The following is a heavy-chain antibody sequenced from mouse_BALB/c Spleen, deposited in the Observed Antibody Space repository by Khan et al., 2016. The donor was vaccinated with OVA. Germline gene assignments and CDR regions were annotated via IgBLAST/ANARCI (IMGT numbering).Heavy chain of an antibody. CDR1: GYTFTSYY. CDR2: INPSDGDS. V-gene: IGHV1-53*01. D-gene: IGHD4-1*01. Sequence: VQLQESGTELVKPGASVRLSCKASGYTFTSYYMYWVKQRPGQGLVWIGEINPSDGDSNFNENFKSKATLTVDKSSTTAYMKLSSLTSEDSAVYYCTRAGYGTFAYWGQGTLVTVSA. J-gene: IGHJ3*01. CDR3: TRAGYGTFAY.